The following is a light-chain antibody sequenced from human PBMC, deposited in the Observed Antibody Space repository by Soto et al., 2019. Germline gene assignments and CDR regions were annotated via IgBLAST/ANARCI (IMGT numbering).Light chain of an antibody. CDR2: EGS. V-gene: IGLV2-23*01. Sequence: QSVLTQPASVSGSPGQSITISCTGTSSDVGSYNFVSWYQQHPGKAPKLMIYEGSKRPSGVSNRFSGSKSGNTASLTISGLQAEDEADYYCCSYAGSRVFGGGTQLTVL. J-gene: IGLJ3*02. CDR1: SSDVGSYNF. CDR3: CSYAGSRV.